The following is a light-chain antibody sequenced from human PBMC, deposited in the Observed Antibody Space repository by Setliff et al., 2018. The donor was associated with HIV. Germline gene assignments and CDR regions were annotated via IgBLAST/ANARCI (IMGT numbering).Light chain of an antibody. CDR1: SSDVGLYNR. J-gene: IGLJ1*01. V-gene: IGLV2-18*02. CDR2: EVG. Sequence: QSVLTQPPSVSGSPGQSVTISCTGTSSDVGLYNRVSWYQQAPGRAPKLILYEVGNRPSGVPDRFSGSKSGNTASLTISGLQAEDEAVYYCSSYTFSITVVFGSGTKGTVL. CDR3: SSYTFSITVV.